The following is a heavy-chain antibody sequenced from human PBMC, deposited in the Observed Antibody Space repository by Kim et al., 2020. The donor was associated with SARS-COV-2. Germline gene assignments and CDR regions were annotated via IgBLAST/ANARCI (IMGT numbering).Heavy chain of an antibody. CDR2: ISWNSGSI. CDR1: GFTFDDYA. Sequence: GGSLRLSCAASGFTFDDYAMHWVRQAPGKGLEWVSGISWNSGSIGYADSVKGRFTISRDNAKNSLYLQMNSLRAEDTALYYCAKGKGSGWGWGYFDYWGQGTLVTVSS. D-gene: IGHD6-19*01. V-gene: IGHV3-9*01. CDR3: AKGKGSGWGWGYFDY. J-gene: IGHJ4*02.